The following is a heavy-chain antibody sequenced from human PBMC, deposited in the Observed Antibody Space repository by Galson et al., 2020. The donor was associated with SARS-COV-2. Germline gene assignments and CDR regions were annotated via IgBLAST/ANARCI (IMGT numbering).Heavy chain of an antibody. CDR1: GFSLSTSGIR. CDR3: ARDCYDIVTGYSADLDY. CDR2: IDWDDDK. Sequence: SGPTLVKPTQTLTLTCTFSGFSLSTSGIRVSWIRQPPGKALEWLARIDWDDDKFYSTSLKTRLTISKDTSKNLVVLTMTNMDPVDTATYYCARDCYDIVTGYSADLDYWGQGTLVTVSA. J-gene: IGHJ4*02. D-gene: IGHD3-9*01. V-gene: IGHV2-70*04.